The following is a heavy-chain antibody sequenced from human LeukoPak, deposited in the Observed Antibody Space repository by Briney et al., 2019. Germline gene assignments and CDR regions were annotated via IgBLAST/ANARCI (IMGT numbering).Heavy chain of an antibody. Sequence: SETLSLTCTVSGGSISSYFWSWIRQPAGKGLEWIGRIYTSGGTNYNPSLKSLVTPSVDTPKNKFSLKRRFVAAAATPVFYCARVAGGSGYYRNYYYYYMDVWGKGTTVIVSS. CDR2: IYTSGGT. D-gene: IGHD3-3*01. V-gene: IGHV4-4*07. CDR3: ARVAGGSGYYRNYYYYYMDV. CDR1: GGSISSYF. J-gene: IGHJ6*03.